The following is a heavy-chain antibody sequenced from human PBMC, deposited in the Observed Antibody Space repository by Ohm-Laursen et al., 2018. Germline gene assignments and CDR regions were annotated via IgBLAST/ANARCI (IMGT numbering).Heavy chain of an antibody. J-gene: IGHJ4*02. CDR3: ASSSEIWAQIG. CDR1: GGSITNYY. Sequence: SETLSLTCTVSGGSITNYYWSWIRQPPGKGLEWIAYMYYSGSTDFNPSLKSRATISADTSKNQFSLKLSSVTAADTAVYYCASSSEIWAQIGWGQGTLVTVSS. V-gene: IGHV4-59*08. D-gene: IGHD3-16*01. CDR2: MYYSGST.